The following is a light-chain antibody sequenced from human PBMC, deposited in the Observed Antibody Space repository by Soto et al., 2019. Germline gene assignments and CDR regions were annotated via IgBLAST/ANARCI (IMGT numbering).Light chain of an antibody. CDR2: DAS. CDR1: QDIYHF. CDR3: QQYLNVPLT. Sequence: DIQMTQSPSSLSASVGDRVTITCQASQDIYHFLNCVQQKPGKAPKLLIYDASNLETGVPSRFSGSGSGTDFTFTISSLRPEDIATYYCQQYLNVPLTFGQGTRLEI. V-gene: IGKV1-33*01. J-gene: IGKJ5*01.